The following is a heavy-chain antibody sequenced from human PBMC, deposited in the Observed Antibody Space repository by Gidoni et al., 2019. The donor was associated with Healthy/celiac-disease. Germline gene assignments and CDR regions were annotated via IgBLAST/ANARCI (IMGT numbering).Heavy chain of an antibody. CDR3: ARDRGYCSSTSCYTPFDY. CDR1: GGTFSSYA. V-gene: IGHV1-69*01. CDR2: IIPIFGTA. D-gene: IGHD2-2*02. J-gene: IGHJ4*02. Sequence: QVQLVQSGAEVKKPGSSVKVSCKASGGTFSSYAISWVRQAPGQGLEWMGGIIPIFGTANYAQKFQGRVTITADESTSTAYMELSSLRSEDTAVYYCARDRGYCSSTSCYTPFDYWGQGTLVTVSS.